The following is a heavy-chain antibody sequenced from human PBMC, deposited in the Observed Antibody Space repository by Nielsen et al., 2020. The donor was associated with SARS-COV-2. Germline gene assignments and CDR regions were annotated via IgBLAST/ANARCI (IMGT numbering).Heavy chain of an antibody. CDR2: IVPLLSRT. CDR3: ATSLRFLEWLLAPGYYYYGMDV. CDR1: GGTFSTYS. J-gene: IGHJ6*02. V-gene: IGHV1-69*02. Sequence: SVKVSCKASGGTFSTYSISWVRQAPGQGLEWVGRIVPLLSRTDYAQKFQGRVTMTEDTSTDTAYMELSSLRSEDTAVYYCATSLRFLEWLLAPGYYYYGMDVWGQGTTVTVSS. D-gene: IGHD3-3*01.